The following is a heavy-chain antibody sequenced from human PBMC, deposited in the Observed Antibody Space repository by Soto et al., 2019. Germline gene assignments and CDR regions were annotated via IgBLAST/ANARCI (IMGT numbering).Heavy chain of an antibody. J-gene: IGHJ6*03. CDR2: VIPLLDAS. D-gene: IGHD2-15*01. V-gene: IGHV1-69*08. CDR1: GDTFNNRT. CDR3: AGGKTQMAQDRMGFYYSMDV. Sequence: QVQLVQSGAEVKKPGSSVKISYTASGDTFNNRTITWVRRAPSQGLEWMGRVIPLLDASNYAEKFQDRATITADKSTNTAYLELSGLKAEDSAIYYCAGGKTQMAQDRMGFYYSMDVWGKGTTVTVSS.